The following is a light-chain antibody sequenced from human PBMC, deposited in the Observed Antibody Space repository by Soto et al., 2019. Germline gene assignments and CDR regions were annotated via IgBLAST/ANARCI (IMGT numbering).Light chain of an antibody. V-gene: IGLV1-47*01. CDR3: AAWDDSRSGKV. J-gene: IGLJ1*01. CDR2: RNN. CDR1: SSNIGSNY. Sequence: QSALTQPPSASGTPGQRVTISCSGSSSNIGSNYVYWYQQLPGTAPKLLIYRNNQRPSGVPDRFSGSKSGTSASLAISGLRSEDEADYYCAAWDDSRSGKVFGPGTKVTVL.